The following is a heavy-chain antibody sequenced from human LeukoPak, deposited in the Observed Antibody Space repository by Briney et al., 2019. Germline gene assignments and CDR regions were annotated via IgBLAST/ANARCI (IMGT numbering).Heavy chain of an antibody. CDR1: GFTFTDYY. CDR3: VRWKDYYGSGNRYFDH. Sequence: ASVKVSCKASGFTFTDYYIHWVRQAPGQGLEWMGWIDPNSGDTNYAQNFRGRVTMSRGTSITTSYMELSRLRSDDTAVYYCVRWKDYYGSGNRYFDHWGQGTLVTVSS. D-gene: IGHD3-10*01. CDR2: IDPNSGDT. V-gene: IGHV1-2*02. J-gene: IGHJ4*02.